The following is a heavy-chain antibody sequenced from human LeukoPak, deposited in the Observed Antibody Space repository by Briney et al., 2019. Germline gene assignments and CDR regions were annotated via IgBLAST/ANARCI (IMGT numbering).Heavy chain of an antibody. D-gene: IGHD3-10*01. CDR2: IKSKTDGGTT. J-gene: IGHJ4*02. CDR3: STDLGGSGSYYNAYFDY. V-gene: IGHV3-15*01. CDR1: GFTFSNAW. Sequence: GGSLRLSCAASGFTFSNAWMSWVRQAPGKGLEWVGRIKSKTDGGTTDYAAPVRGRFTISRDDSKNTLYLQMNSLKTEDTAVYYCSTDLGGSGSYYNAYFDYWGQGTLVTVSS.